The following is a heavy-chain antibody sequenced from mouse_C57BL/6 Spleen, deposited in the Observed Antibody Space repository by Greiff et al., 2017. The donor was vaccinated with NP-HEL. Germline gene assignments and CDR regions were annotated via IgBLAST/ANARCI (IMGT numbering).Heavy chain of an antibody. Sequence: QVQLKQSGAELARPGASVKLSCKASGYTFTSYGISWVKQRTGQGLEWIGEIYPRSGNTYYNEKFKGKATLTADKSSSTAYMELRSLTSEDSAVYFCARWGYGSSYHEGYAMDYWGQGTSVTVSS. CDR1: GYTFTSYG. V-gene: IGHV1-81*01. CDR2: IYPRSGNT. J-gene: IGHJ4*01. CDR3: ARWGYGSSYHEGYAMDY. D-gene: IGHD1-1*01.